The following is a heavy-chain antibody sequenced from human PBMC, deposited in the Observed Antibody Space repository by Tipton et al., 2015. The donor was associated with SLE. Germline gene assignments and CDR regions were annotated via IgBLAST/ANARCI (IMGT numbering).Heavy chain of an antibody. V-gene: IGHV4-59*11. CDR2: IYYSGST. Sequence: TLSLTCTVSGGSISSHYWSWIRQPPGKGLEWIGYIYYSGSTNYNPSLKSRVTISVDTSKKQFSLKLSSVTAADTAMYYCARDLYDFWSGYTPSGAMDVRGKGTTVTFSS. CDR1: GGSISSHY. D-gene: IGHD3-3*01. CDR3: ARDLYDFWSGYTPSGAMDV. J-gene: IGHJ6*03.